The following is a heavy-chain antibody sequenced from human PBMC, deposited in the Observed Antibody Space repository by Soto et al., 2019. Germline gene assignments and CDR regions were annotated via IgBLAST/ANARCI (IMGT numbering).Heavy chain of an antibody. D-gene: IGHD6-6*01. V-gene: IGHV3-23*01. CDR3: ARLLLYTTSSRYFDY. CDR2: ISGSGDST. CDR1: GFTFGGYA. Sequence: GGSLRLSCEASGFTFGGYALSWVRQAPGKGLEWVSAISGSGDSTYYADSVKGRFTISRDSSKDTVYLQLNSLRAEDTAVYYCARLLLYTTSSRYFDYWGQGTLVTVSS. J-gene: IGHJ4*02.